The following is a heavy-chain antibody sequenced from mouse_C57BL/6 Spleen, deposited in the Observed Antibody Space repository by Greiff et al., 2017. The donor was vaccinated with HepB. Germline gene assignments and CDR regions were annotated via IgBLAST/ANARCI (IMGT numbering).Heavy chain of an antibody. CDR1: GYTFTSYW. Sequence: QVQLQQPGAELVKPGASVKLSCKASGYTFTSYWMHWVKQRPGQGLEWIGMIHPNSGSTNYNEKFKSKATLTVDKSSSTAYMQLSSLTSEDSAVYYCASYSKSYAMDYWGQGTSVTVSS. J-gene: IGHJ4*01. CDR2: IHPNSGST. D-gene: IGHD2-5*01. CDR3: ASYSKSYAMDY. V-gene: IGHV1-64*01.